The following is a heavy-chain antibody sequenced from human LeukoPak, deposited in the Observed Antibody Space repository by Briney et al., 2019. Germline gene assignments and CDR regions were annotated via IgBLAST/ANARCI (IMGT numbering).Heavy chain of an antibody. CDR2: IYPGDSDT. CDR1: GYSFTSYW. D-gene: IGHD2-2*01. J-gene: IGHJ2*01. CDR3: ARHGYQLLPYWYFDL. Sequence: GESLKISCKGSGYSFTSYWIGWVRQMPGKDLEWMGIIYPGDSDTRYSPSFQGQVTISADKSISTAYLQWSSLKASDTAMYYCARHGYQLLPYWYFDLWGRGTLVTVSS. V-gene: IGHV5-51*01.